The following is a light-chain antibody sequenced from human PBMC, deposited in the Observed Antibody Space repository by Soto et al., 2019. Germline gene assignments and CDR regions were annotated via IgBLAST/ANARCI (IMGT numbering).Light chain of an antibody. CDR3: SSYAGINNLGV. V-gene: IGLV2-8*01. CDR1: SSDVGGYKY. J-gene: IGLJ1*01. CDR2: EVN. Sequence: QSALTQPPSASGSPGQSVTISCTGTSSDVGGYKYVSWYQQHPGKAPKLMIFEVNKRPSGVPERFSGSKSGNTASLTVSGLQAEDDADYYCSSYAGINNLGVFGTGTKLAVL.